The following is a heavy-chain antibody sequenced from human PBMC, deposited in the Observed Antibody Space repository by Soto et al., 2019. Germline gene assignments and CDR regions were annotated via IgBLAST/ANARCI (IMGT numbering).Heavy chain of an antibody. D-gene: IGHD6-13*01. Sequence: GGSLRLSCAASGFTFSSYAMHWVRQAPGKGLEWVAVISYDGSNKYYADSVKGRFTISRDNSKNTLYLQMNSLRAEDTAVYYCARAHSSSSRPKYWGQGTLVTVSS. CDR2: ISYDGSNK. CDR1: GFTFSSYA. J-gene: IGHJ4*02. V-gene: IGHV3-30-3*01. CDR3: ARAHSSSSRPKY.